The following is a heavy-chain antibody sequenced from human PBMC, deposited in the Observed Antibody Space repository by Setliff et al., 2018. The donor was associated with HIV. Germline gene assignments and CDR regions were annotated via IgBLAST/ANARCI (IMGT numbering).Heavy chain of an antibody. CDR1: GGSISSGGYS. V-gene: IGHV4-30-2*01. Sequence: PSETLSLTCAVSGGSISSGGYSWSWIRQPPGKGLEWIGYIYHSGSTYYNPSLKSRVTISVDRSKNQFSLKLSSVTAADTAVYYCARVGVAASYYGMDVWGQGTTVTVSS. D-gene: IGHD6-25*01. CDR2: IYHSGST. CDR3: ARVGVAASYYGMDV. J-gene: IGHJ6*02.